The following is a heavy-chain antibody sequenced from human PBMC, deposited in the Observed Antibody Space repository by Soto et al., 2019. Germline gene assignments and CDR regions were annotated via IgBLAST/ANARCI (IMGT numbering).Heavy chain of an antibody. D-gene: IGHD5-12*01. Sequence: QVQLVQSGAEVKKPGASVTVSCRSSGDTFNDYYIHWVRQAPGQGLEWMGWINPNGGVTKYARKFQGWVTMTRETSLRTVYMQLGRLRSDDTAVDYCAQESGGATATLDYYYFYMDVWGTGTTVTVSS. CDR1: GDTFNDYY. CDR2: INPNGGVT. J-gene: IGHJ6*03. V-gene: IGHV1-2*04. CDR3: AQESGGATATLDYYYFYMDV.